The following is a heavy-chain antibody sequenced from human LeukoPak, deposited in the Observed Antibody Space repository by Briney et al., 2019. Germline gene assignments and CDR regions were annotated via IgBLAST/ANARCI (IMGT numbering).Heavy chain of an antibody. J-gene: IGHJ4*02. Sequence: ASVKVSCKASGFTFTGYHLHWVRQAPGQGLEWMGRVNPNSGDTNDEQKFQGRVTMTRDTSISTAYMELSRLRSDDTAVYYCARDYCSSTSCLFDYWGQGTLVTVSS. D-gene: IGHD2-2*01. CDR1: GFTFTGYH. CDR3: ARDYCSSTSCLFDY. CDR2: VNPNSGDT. V-gene: IGHV1-2*06.